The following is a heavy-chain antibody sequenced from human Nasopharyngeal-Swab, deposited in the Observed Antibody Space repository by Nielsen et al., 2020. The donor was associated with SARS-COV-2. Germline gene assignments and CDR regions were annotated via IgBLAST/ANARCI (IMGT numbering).Heavy chain of an antibody. V-gene: IGHV4-59*01. CDR1: GCPISSYS. Sequence: SETLSLTCTVSGCPISSYSWSWIRQPPGKGLEWIGYIYYSGSTNYNPSLKSRVTISVDTSKNQFSLKLNSLTAADTAVYYCARDRYCSGGSCFDWYFDFWGRGTLVTVSS. CDR3: ARDRYCSGGSCFDWYFDF. D-gene: IGHD2-15*01. J-gene: IGHJ2*01. CDR2: IYYSGST.